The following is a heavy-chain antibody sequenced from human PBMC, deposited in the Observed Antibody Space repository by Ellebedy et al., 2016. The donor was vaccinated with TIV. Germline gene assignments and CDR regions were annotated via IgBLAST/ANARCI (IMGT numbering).Heavy chain of an antibody. CDR1: GGSFSGYY. V-gene: IGHV4-34*01. Sequence: MPSETLSLTCAVYGGSFSGYYWSWIRQPPGEGLEWIGDINHSGSTNYNPSLKSRVTISIDMSKNQFSLKLSSVTAADTAMYYCVRSPPTIIGTTGRFDYWGQGTLVTVSS. D-gene: IGHD1-7*01. J-gene: IGHJ4*02. CDR3: VRSPPTIIGTTGRFDY. CDR2: INHSGST.